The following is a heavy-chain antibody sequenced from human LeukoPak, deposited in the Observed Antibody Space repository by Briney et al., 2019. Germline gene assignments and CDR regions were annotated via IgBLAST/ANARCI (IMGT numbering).Heavy chain of an antibody. J-gene: IGHJ4*02. Sequence: PGASLRLSCAASGFTFSSYAMSWVRQAPGKGLEWVSAISGSGGSTYYADSVKGRLTISRDNAKNPLYLQMTSLRPEDTAVYYCAKVRIIDLVRGLFDYWGQGPLVTVSS. CDR3: AKVRIIDLVRGLFDY. V-gene: IGHV3-23*01. CDR1: GFTFSSYA. CDR2: ISGSGGST. D-gene: IGHD3-10*01.